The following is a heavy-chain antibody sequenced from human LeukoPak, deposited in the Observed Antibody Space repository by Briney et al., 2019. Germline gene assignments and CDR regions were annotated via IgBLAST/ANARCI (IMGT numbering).Heavy chain of an antibody. V-gene: IGHV1-46*01. CDR1: GYTFTSYY. Sequence: ASVTVSFKASGYTFTSYYMHWVRQAPGQGLEWMGIINPSGGSTTYAEKVQGRVIMTRDTSTSTVYMELCSQRSEDTAVYYCARVLGERTYSSGYDYWGQGTPVTASS. CDR2: INPSGGST. J-gene: IGHJ4*02. D-gene: IGHD6-19*01. CDR3: ARVLGERTYSSGYDY.